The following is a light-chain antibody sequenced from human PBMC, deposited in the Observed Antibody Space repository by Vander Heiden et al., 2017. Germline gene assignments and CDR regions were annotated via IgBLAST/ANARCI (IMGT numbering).Light chain of an antibody. CDR2: AAS. Sequence: DIHVTQSPSSLSASVGDRVTITCRASQSISSYLNWYQQKPGKAPKLLIYAASSLQSGVPSRFSGSGSGTDFTLTIRSRQPEDFATYYCQQNDSTPRITFGQGTRLXIK. J-gene: IGKJ5*01. V-gene: IGKV1-39*01. CDR1: QSISSY. CDR3: QQNDSTPRIT.